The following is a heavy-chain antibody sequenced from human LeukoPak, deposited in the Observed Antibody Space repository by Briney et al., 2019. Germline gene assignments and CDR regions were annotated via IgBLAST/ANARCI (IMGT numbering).Heavy chain of an antibody. CDR3: ARGGIGSDSLDY. J-gene: IGHJ4*02. V-gene: IGHV3-74*01. Sequence: GGSLRLSCAASGFTFSSYWMHWVRQVPGKGLVWVSRISSDDYSTSYADSVQGRFTISRDNAKNTLYLQMNSLRAEDTAVYYCARGGIGSDSLDYWGQGTLVTVSS. D-gene: IGHD1-26*01. CDR1: GFTFSSYW. CDR2: ISSDDYST.